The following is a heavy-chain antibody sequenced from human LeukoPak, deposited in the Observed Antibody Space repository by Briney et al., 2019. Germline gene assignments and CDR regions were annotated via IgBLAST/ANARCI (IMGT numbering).Heavy chain of an antibody. CDR2: LYSGGST. CDR1: GFSVSDKY. D-gene: IGHD3-10*01. J-gene: IGHJ4*02. CDR3: AREFLYHGSGNSYRRYFDY. Sequence: GGSLRLSCAASGFSVSDKYMSWVRQAQGRGMGWVALLYSGGSTYYADSVKGRFTISGDNSTLYLQMNSLRADDTAVYYCAREFLYHGSGNSYRRYFDYWGQGTLVTVSS. V-gene: IGHV3-66*01.